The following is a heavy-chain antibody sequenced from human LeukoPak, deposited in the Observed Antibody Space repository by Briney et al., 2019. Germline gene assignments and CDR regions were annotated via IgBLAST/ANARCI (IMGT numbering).Heavy chain of an antibody. D-gene: IGHD3-22*01. V-gene: IGHV1-18*01. J-gene: IGHJ4*02. CDR3: ARVHYYDSSGYYDY. Sequence: ASVKVSCKASGYTFTSYGISWVRQAPGQGLEWMGWISAYNGNTNYAQKLQGRVTVTTDTSTSTAYMELRSLRSDDTAVYYCARVHYYDSSGYYDYWGQGTLVTVSS. CDR1: GYTFTSYG. CDR2: ISAYNGNT.